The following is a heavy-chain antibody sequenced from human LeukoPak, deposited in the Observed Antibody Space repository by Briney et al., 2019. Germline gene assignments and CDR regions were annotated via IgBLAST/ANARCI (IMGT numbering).Heavy chain of an antibody. Sequence: SETLSLTCTVSGGSISSGGYYWSWIRQPPGKGLEWIGYIYHSGSTYYNPSLKSRVTISVDRSKNQFSLKLSSVTAADTAVYYCARNAPLAEGDYVLWGQGTLVTVSS. CDR2: IYHSGST. D-gene: IGHD4-17*01. V-gene: IGHV4-30-2*01. J-gene: IGHJ4*02. CDR1: GGSISSGGYY. CDR3: ARNAPLAEGDYVL.